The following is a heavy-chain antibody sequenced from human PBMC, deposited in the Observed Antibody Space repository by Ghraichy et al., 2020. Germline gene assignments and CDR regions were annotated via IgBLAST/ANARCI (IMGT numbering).Heavy chain of an antibody. CDR2: ISSSSTI. D-gene: IGHD4-17*01. J-gene: IGHJ4*02. V-gene: IGHV3-48*04. Sequence: GGSLRLSCAASGFTFSSYSMNWVRQAPGKGLEWVSYISSSSTIYYADSVKGRFTISRDNAKNSLYLQMNSLRAEDTAVYYCARDTDYGETFDYWGQGTLVTVSS. CDR3: ARDTDYGETFDY. CDR1: GFTFSSYS.